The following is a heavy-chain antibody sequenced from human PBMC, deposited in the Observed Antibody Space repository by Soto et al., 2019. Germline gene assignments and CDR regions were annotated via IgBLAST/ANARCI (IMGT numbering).Heavy chain of an antibody. D-gene: IGHD6-13*01. J-gene: IGHJ5*02. V-gene: IGHV4-30-4*01. CDR2: IYYSGST. CDR3: AIELPHVSRLDP. CDR1: GGSISSGDYY. Sequence: PSETLSLTCTVSGGSISSGDYYWSWIRQPPGKGLEWIGYIYYSGSTYYNPSLKRRVTISVDTSKNKFSLKLSSVTAADTAVYYCAIELPHVSRLDPWGQGTLVTVPS.